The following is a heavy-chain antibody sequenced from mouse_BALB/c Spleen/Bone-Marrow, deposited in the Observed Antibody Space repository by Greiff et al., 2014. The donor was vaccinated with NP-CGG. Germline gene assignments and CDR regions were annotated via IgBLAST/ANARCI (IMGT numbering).Heavy chain of an antibody. CDR1: GYTFTSYY. V-gene: IGHV1S81*02. Sequence: VHVKQSGAELVKPGASVKLSCKASGYTFTSYYMYWVKQRPGQGLEWIGEINPSNGGTNFNEKFKSKATLTVDKSSSTAYMQLSSLTSEDSAVYYCTRSYYGNYFDVGGAGTTVTVSS. J-gene: IGHJ1*01. CDR3: TRSYYGNYFDV. D-gene: IGHD2-1*01. CDR2: INPSNGGT.